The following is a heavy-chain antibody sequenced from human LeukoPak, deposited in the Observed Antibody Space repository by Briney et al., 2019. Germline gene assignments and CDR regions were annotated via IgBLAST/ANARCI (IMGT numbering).Heavy chain of an antibody. Sequence: VKVSCKASGYTFTSYDFNWVRQAPGQGLEWLGWMNPNSGDTGYAQRFQGRVSMTRDTSITTAYMELSSLRSDDTAIYYCARSTPNYGDFDFWGQGTLVTVSS. CDR3: ARSTPNYGDFDF. CDR1: GYTFTSYD. J-gene: IGHJ4*02. D-gene: IGHD4-17*01. CDR2: MNPNSGDT. V-gene: IGHV1-8*01.